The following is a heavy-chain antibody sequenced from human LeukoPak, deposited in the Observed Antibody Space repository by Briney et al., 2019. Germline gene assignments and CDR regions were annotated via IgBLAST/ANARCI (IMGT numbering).Heavy chain of an antibody. CDR1: GYSFTSYW. V-gene: IGHV5-51*01. Sequence: GESLKIFCKGSGYSFTSYWIGWVRQMPGKGLEWMGIIYPGDSDTRYSPSFQGQVTISADKSISTAYLQWSSLKASDTAMYYCARLKPPYCSSTSCYAGPFDYWGQGTLVTVSS. D-gene: IGHD2-2*01. CDR2: IYPGDSDT. J-gene: IGHJ4*02. CDR3: ARLKPPYCSSTSCYAGPFDY.